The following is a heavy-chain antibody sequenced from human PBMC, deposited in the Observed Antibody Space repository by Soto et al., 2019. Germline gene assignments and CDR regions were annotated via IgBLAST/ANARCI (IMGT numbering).Heavy chain of an antibody. Sequence: EVQLVESGGGLVKPGGSLRLSCAASGFTFSSYSMNWVRQAPGKGLEWVSSISSSSSYIYYADSVKGRFTISRDNAKNSLYLQMNSLRAEDTAVYYCAREDSGAAGIVPAVDYWGQGTLVTVSS. CDR1: GFTFSSYS. V-gene: IGHV3-21*01. D-gene: IGHD6-13*01. CDR3: AREDSGAAGIVPAVDY. J-gene: IGHJ4*02. CDR2: ISSSSSYI.